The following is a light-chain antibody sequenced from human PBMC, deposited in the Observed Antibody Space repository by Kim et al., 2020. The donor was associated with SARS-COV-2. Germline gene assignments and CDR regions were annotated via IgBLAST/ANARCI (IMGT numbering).Light chain of an antibody. V-gene: IGLV6-57*03. CDR3: QSGRL. J-gene: IGLJ2*01. CDR1: SGRIASNF. CDR2: EDN. Sequence: ECPGQTVTISCTRSSGRIASNFVQWDQQRPGSAPTSVIYEDNQRPSWVPDRFSGSIDDSSNSASLTISGLKTEDEADYYCQSGRLFGGGTQLTVL.